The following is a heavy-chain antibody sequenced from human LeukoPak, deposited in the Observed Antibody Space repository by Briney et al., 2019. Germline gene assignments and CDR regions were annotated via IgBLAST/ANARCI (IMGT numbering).Heavy chain of an antibody. D-gene: IGHD3-10*01. Sequence: SETLSLTCTVSGYSISSGYYWGWIRQPPGKGLEWIGSIYYSGSTNYNPSLKSRVTISVDTSKNQFSLKLSSVTAADTAVYYCARVRGSGKYYYYYMDVWGKGTTVTISS. CDR2: IYYSGST. CDR3: ARVRGSGKYYYYYMDV. V-gene: IGHV4-38-2*02. CDR1: GYSISSGYY. J-gene: IGHJ6*03.